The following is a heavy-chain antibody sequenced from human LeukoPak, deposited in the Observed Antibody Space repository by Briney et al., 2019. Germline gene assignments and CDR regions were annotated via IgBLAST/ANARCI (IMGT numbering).Heavy chain of an antibody. Sequence: PSETLSLTCAVSGGSISSGGYSWSWIRQPPGKGLEWIGYINHSGSTYYNPSLKSRVTISVYTTKNQFSLKLSTVTAADTAVYSCARAGRQQRVCETPGNFDFWGQGNLVTVSS. CDR2: INHSGST. J-gene: IGHJ4*02. CDR3: ARAGRQQRVCETPGNFDF. CDR1: GGSISSGGYS. D-gene: IGHD6-13*01. V-gene: IGHV4-30-2*01.